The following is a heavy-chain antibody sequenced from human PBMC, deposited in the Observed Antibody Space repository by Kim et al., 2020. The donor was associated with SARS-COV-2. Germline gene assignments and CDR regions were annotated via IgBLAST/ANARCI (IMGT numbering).Heavy chain of an antibody. Sequence: GGSLRLSCAASGFTFDDYAMHWVRQAPGKGLEWVSLISGDGGSTYYADSVKGRFTISRDNSKNSLYLQMNSLRTEDTALYYCAKDIRYYYDSSGPNGMDVWGQGTTVTVSS. J-gene: IGHJ6*02. CDR3: AKDIRYYYDSSGPNGMDV. V-gene: IGHV3-43*02. CDR1: GFTFDDYA. CDR2: ISGDGGST. D-gene: IGHD3-22*01.